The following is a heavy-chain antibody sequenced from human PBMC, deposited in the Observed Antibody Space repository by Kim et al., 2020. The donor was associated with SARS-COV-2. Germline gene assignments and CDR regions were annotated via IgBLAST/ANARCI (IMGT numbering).Heavy chain of an antibody. CDR1: GFTFSSYG. CDR2: ISYDGSNK. Sequence: GGSLRLSCAASGFTFSSYGMHWVRQAPGKGLEWVAVISYDGSNKYYADSVKGRFTISRDNSKNTLYLQMNSLRAEDTAVYYCARCYGDYYYYGMDVWGQGTTVTVSS. CDR3: ARCYGDYYYYGMDV. J-gene: IGHJ6*02. V-gene: IGHV3-33*05. D-gene: IGHD4-17*01.